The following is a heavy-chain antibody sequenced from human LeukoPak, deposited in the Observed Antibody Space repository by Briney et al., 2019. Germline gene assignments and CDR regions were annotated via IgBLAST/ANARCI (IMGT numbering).Heavy chain of an antibody. Sequence: GASVKVSCKASGGTFSSYAISWVRQAPGQGLEWMGGIIPIFGTANYAQKFQGRATITADESMSTAYMELSSLRSEDTAVYYCARGGWDWASQAGPDYFDYWGQGTLVTVSS. D-gene: IGHD3/OR15-3a*01. CDR3: ARGGWDWASQAGPDYFDY. J-gene: IGHJ4*02. CDR2: IIPIFGTA. CDR1: GGTFSSYA. V-gene: IGHV1-69*13.